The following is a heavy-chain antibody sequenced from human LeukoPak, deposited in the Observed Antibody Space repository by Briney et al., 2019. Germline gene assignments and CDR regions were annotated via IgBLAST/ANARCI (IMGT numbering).Heavy chain of an antibody. Sequence: PGGSLRLSCAASGFTFNRYWMSWVRQAPGKGLEWLANIKQDGSEKYYVDSVKGRLTISRDNAKNSLYLQMNSLRAEDTAVYYCAREPAVVTFFDYWGQGTLVTVSS. J-gene: IGHJ4*02. V-gene: IGHV3-7*01. CDR2: IKQDGSEK. CDR3: AREPAVVTFFDY. CDR1: GFTFNRYW. D-gene: IGHD4-23*01.